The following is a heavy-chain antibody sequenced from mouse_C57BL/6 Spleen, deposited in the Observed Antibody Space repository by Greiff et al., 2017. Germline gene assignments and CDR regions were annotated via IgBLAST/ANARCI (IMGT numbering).Heavy chain of an antibody. D-gene: IGHD1-1*01. CDR3: ALITTVVATYDY. Sequence: QVQLQQSGAELARPGASVKLSCKASGYTFTSYGISWVKQRTGQGLEWIGEIYPRSGNTYYNEKFKGKATLTADKSSRTAYMELRSLTSEDSAVYFCALITTVVATYDYWGQGTTLTVSS. CDR1: GYTFTSYG. V-gene: IGHV1-81*01. J-gene: IGHJ2*01. CDR2: IYPRSGNT.